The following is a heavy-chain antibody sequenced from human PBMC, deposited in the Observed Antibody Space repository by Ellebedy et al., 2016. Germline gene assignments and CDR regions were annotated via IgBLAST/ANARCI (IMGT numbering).Heavy chain of an antibody. CDR1: GFTFSSYW. J-gene: IGHJ3*02. D-gene: IGHD5-18*01. Sequence: GGSLRLSCAASGFTFSSYWMSWVRQAPGKGLECVANIKQDGSEKYYVDSVKGRFTISRDNAKNSLYLQMNTLRAEDTAVYYCARDPDTNAFDIWGQGTMVTVSS. CDR2: IKQDGSEK. CDR3: ARDPDTNAFDI. V-gene: IGHV3-7*01.